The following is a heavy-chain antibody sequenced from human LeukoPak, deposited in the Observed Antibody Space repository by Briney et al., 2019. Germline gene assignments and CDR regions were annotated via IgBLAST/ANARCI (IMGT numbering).Heavy chain of an antibody. CDR3: ARHDDFLSAYNY. J-gene: IGHJ4*02. CDR2: IYHTGSV. Sequence: SGTLSLTCAVSGGSINSDYWWTWVRQSPGKGLEWIGEIYHTGSVNYNLSLESRVTISRNRSKNQFSLMLRSVTAADTAVYYCARHDDFLSAYNYWGQGILVTVSS. V-gene: IGHV4-4*02. CDR1: GGSINSDYW. D-gene: IGHD3-3*01.